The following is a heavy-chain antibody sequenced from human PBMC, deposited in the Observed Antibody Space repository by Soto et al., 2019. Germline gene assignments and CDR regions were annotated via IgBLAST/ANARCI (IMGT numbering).Heavy chain of an antibody. CDR2: ISSSSSYI. Sequence: EVQLVESGGGLVKPGGSLRLSCAASGFTFSSYSMNWVRQAPGKGLEWVSSISSSSSYIYYADSVKGRFTISRDNAKNSLYLQMNSLRAEDTAVYYCATLPSGVFSSSWEPIDYWGQGTLVTVSS. CDR3: ATLPSGVFSSSWEPIDY. J-gene: IGHJ4*02. V-gene: IGHV3-21*01. CDR1: GFTFSSYS. D-gene: IGHD6-13*01.